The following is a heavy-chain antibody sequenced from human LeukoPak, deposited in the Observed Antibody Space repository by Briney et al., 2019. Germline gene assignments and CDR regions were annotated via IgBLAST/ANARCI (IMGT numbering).Heavy chain of an antibody. CDR1: GFTVSSNY. CDR3: AGGRDGYKNDY. D-gene: IGHD5-24*01. Sequence: GVSLRLSCAASGFTVSSNYMSWVRQAPGKGLEWVSVIYSGGSTYYADSVKGRFTISRDNSKNTLSLQMNSLRAEDTAVYYCAGGRDGYKNDYWGQGTLVTVSS. V-gene: IGHV3-53*01. CDR2: IYSGGST. J-gene: IGHJ4*02.